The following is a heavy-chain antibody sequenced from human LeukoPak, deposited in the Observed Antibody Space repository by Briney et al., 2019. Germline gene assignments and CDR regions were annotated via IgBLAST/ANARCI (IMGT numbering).Heavy chain of an antibody. V-gene: IGHV1-69*13. CDR2: IIPIFGTA. D-gene: IGHD6-25*01. CDR3: ARSSRGHFHYYYYGMDV. Sequence: SVKVSCKASGGTFGSYAISWVRQAPGQGLEWMGGIIPIFGTANYVQKFQGRVTITADESTSTAYMELSSLRSEDTAVYYCARSSRGHFHYYYYGMDVWGQGTTVTVSS. CDR1: GGTFGSYA. J-gene: IGHJ6*02.